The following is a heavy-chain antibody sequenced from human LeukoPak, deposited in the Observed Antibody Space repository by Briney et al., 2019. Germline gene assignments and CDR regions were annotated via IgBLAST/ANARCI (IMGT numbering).Heavy chain of an antibody. V-gene: IGHV3-48*01. CDR3: AKDPAWNYYDSSGYGMDV. Sequence: SGGSLRLSCAASGFTFRTYTMNWVRQAPGKGLEWISYIGTSSSTVYYADSVKGRFTISRDNSKNTLYLQMNSLRAEDTAVYYCAKDPAWNYYDSSGYGMDVWGQGTTVTVSS. CDR2: IGTSSSTV. CDR1: GFTFRTYT. J-gene: IGHJ6*02. D-gene: IGHD3-22*01.